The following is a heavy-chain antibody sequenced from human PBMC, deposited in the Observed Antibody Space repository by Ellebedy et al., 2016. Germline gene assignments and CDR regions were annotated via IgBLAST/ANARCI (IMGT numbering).Heavy chain of an antibody. J-gene: IGHJ5*02. CDR3: ARGSTLRYFDWFWWFDP. Sequence: SETLSLTXTVSGGSISSYYWSWIRQPAGKGLEWIGRIYTSGSTNYNPSLKSRVTISVDTSKNQFSLKLSSVTAADTAVYYCARGSTLRYFDWFWWFDPWGQGTLVTVSS. CDR2: IYTSGST. V-gene: IGHV4-4*07. CDR1: GGSISSYY. D-gene: IGHD3-9*01.